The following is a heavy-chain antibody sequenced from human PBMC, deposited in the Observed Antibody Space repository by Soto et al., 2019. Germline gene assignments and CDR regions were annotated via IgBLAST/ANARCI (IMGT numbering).Heavy chain of an antibody. CDR1: GYRFNSYL. Sequence: ASGKVSCKASGYRFNSYLMFWVRQAPGQRPEWVGWINVDYGNTKYSQNLQGRVTISSDTSAATVYMELSGLTTEDTAVYYCARNRGTYSLDYWGQGTLVTVSS. J-gene: IGHJ4*02. CDR3: ARNRGTYSLDY. V-gene: IGHV1-3*01. CDR2: INVDYGNT. D-gene: IGHD2-15*01.